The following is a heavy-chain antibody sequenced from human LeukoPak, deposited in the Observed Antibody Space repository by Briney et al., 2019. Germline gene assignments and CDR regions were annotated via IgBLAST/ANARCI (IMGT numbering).Heavy chain of an antibody. J-gene: IGHJ4*02. V-gene: IGHV4-34*01. CDR3: ARGFTGHSSSYYY. Sequence: SETLSLTCAVYGGSFSGHYWSWIRQPPGKGLEWIGEINHSGSTNYNPSLKSRVTISVDTSKNQFSLKLSSVTAADTAVYYCARGFTGHSSSYYYWGQGTLVTVSS. CDR1: GGSFSGHY. CDR2: INHSGST. D-gene: IGHD6-6*01.